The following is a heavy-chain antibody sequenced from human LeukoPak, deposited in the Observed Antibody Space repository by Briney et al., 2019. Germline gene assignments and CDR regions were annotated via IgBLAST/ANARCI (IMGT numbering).Heavy chain of an antibody. D-gene: IGHD1-1*01. V-gene: IGHV3-74*01. J-gene: IGHJ4*02. Sequence: PGGSLRLSCAASGFTFSNYWMHWVRQAPGKGLVWVSRINPDGGTTDYADSVRGRFTISRDNAKNTLHLQMNSLRVEDTALYYCAPGAYDYWGQGTLVAVSP. CDR1: GFTFSNYW. CDR2: INPDGGTT. CDR3: APGAYDY.